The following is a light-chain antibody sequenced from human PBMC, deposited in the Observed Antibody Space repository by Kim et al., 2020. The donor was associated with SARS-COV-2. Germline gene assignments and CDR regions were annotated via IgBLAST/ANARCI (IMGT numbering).Light chain of an antibody. Sequence: DIQMTQSPSTLSASVGDRVTITCRASQSISSWLAWYQQKPGKAPKLLIYKASSLESGVPSRFSGSGSGTEFTLTISSLQPDDFATYYCQQYNSYSPFTVGPGTKVDIK. CDR1: QSISSW. J-gene: IGKJ3*01. CDR2: KAS. CDR3: QQYNSYSPFT. V-gene: IGKV1-5*03.